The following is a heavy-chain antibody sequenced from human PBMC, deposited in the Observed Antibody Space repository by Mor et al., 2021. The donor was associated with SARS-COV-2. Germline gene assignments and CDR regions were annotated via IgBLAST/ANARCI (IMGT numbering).Heavy chain of an antibody. V-gene: IGHV3-33*01. CDR3: ARMAYYDSSGLTDY. Sequence: WVAVIWFDGSHKNFADSVKGRFTISRDNSKNTLYLQMNSLRAEDTAVYYCARMAYYDSSGLTDY. J-gene: IGHJ4*01. D-gene: IGHD3-22*01. CDR2: IWFDGSHK.